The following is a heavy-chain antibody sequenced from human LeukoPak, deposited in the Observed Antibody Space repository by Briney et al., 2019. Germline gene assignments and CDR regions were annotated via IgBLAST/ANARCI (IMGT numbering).Heavy chain of an antibody. J-gene: IGHJ4*02. CDR2: ISYDGSNK. V-gene: IGHV3-30*03. D-gene: IGHD3-22*01. CDR1: GFTFSSYG. Sequence: GGSLRLSCAASGFTFSSYGMHWVRQAPGKGLEWVAVISYDGSNKYYADSVKGRFTISRDNSKNTLYLQMNSLRAEDTAVYYCAVFGMIVIPDFDYWGQGTLVTVSS. CDR3: AVFGMIVIPDFDY.